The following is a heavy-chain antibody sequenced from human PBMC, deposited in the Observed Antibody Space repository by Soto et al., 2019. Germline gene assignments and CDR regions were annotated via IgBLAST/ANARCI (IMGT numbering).Heavy chain of an antibody. Sequence: SETLSLTCAVYGGSFSGYYWSWIRQPPGKGLEWIGEINHSGSTNYNPSLKSRVTISVDTSKNQFSLKLSSVTAADTAVYYCARKGIAVAGIRWDWFDPWGQGTLVTVSS. CDR1: GGSFSGYY. CDR2: INHSGST. V-gene: IGHV4-34*01. D-gene: IGHD6-19*01. J-gene: IGHJ5*02. CDR3: ARKGIAVAGIRWDWFDP.